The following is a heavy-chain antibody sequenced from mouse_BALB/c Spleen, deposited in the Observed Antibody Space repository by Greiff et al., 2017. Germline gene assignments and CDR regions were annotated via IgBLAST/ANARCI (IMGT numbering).Heavy chain of an antibody. CDR1: GFNIKDTY. CDR3: AREGFFYDGYFRYAMDY. CDR2: IDPANGNT. D-gene: IGHD2-3*01. Sequence: VQLQQSGAELVKPGASVKLSCTASGFNIKDTYMHWVKQRPEQGLEWIGRIDPANGNTKYDPKFQGKATITADTSSNTAYLQLSRLTSEDTAVYYCAREGFFYDGYFRYAMDYWGQGTSVTVSS. V-gene: IGHV14-3*02. J-gene: IGHJ4*01.